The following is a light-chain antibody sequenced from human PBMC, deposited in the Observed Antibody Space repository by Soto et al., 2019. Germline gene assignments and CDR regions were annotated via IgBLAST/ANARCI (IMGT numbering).Light chain of an antibody. CDR2: GTS. CDR3: QQYGSSLFT. V-gene: IGKV3-20*01. Sequence: DMVLTQSPGTLSLSPGERATLSCRASQSVSSTSLAWYQQKPGQAPRLLIYGTSTRATGIPDRFSGSGSGTDCTLTISIQEPEDFAVYYCQQYGSSLFTFGPGTKVDIK. J-gene: IGKJ3*01. CDR1: QSVSSTS.